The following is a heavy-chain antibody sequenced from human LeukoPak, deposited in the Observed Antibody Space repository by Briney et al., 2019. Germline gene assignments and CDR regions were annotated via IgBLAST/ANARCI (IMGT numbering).Heavy chain of an antibody. D-gene: IGHD3-9*01. CDR1: GFSFNESY. J-gene: IGHJ5*02. Sequence: PGGSLRLSCEASGFSFNESYMTWIRQAPGKGLEWVAYISGRSFSMYYADSVKGRFTISRDNAKNSLYLHMSGLKAEDTAVYFCVRGKRRYDRWGQGTLVTVSS. V-gene: IGHV3-11*01. CDR2: ISGRSFSM. CDR3: VRGKRRYDR.